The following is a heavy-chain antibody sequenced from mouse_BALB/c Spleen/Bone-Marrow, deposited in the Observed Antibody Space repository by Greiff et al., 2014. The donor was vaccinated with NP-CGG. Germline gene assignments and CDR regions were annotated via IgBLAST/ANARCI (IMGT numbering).Heavy chain of an antibody. CDR1: GFDFSRYW. D-gene: IGHD3-1*01. V-gene: IGHV4-2*02. CDR3: ARSAFYALDY. J-gene: IGHJ4*01. CDR2: INPGSSTI. Sequence: DVMLVESGGGLVQPGGSLNLSCAASGFDFSRYWMSWARQAPGKGQEWIGEINPGSSTINYTPSLKDKFIISRDNAKNTLYLQMSKVRSEDTALYYCARSAFYALDYWGQGTSVTVSS.